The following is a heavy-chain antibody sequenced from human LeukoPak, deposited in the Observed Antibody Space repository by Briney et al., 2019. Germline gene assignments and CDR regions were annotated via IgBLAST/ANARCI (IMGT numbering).Heavy chain of an antibody. V-gene: IGHV3-23*01. CDR3: ANHRSAFEF. CDR2: ISGSASGHIT. CDR1: GFTFSTYG. Sequence: GGSLRLSCAASGFTFSTYGMSWVRQSPGKGPEWVAAISGSASGHITNYADSVMGRFTISRDNNKSTVYLQMNSLRVEGTAVYYCANHRSAFEFWGQGTLVTVSS. D-gene: IGHD3-3*02. J-gene: IGHJ4*02.